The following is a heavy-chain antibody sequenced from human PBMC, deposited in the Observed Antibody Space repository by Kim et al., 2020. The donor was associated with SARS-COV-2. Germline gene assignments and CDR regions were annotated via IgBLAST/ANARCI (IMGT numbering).Heavy chain of an antibody. CDR3: ARASRPNGDYFDY. Sequence: APKRQGSVTMTTDTSTSTAYMELRSLRSDDTAVYYCARASRPNGDYFDYWGQGTLVTVSS. J-gene: IGHJ4*02. V-gene: IGHV1-18*01. D-gene: IGHD4-17*01.